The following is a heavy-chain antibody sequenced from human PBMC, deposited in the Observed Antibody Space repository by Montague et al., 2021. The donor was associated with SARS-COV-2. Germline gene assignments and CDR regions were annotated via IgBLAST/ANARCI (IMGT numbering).Heavy chain of an antibody. CDR1: GGSISSYY. CDR2: IYYSGST. J-gene: IGHJ4*02. Sequence: SETLSLTCTVSGGSISSYYWSWIRQPPGKGLEWIGYIYYSGSTNYNPSLKSRVTISVDTSKNQFSLKLSSVTAADTVVYYCARDSHYYDSSGHFDYWAREPWSPSPQ. D-gene: IGHD3-22*01. CDR3: ARDSHYYDSSGHFDY. V-gene: IGHV4-59*13.